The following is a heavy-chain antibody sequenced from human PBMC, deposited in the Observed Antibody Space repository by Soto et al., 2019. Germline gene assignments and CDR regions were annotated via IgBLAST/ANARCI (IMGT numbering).Heavy chain of an antibody. V-gene: IGHV3-30-3*01. CDR3: ARETRVWSLDY. CDR1: GFTFSIYV. Sequence: GGSLRLSCAASGFTFSIYVMHWVRQAPGKGLEWVAVISYDGSNKYYADSVKGRFTISRDNSKNTLYLQMNSLRAEDTAVYYCARETRVWSLDYWGQGTLVTVSS. CDR2: ISYDGSNK. J-gene: IGHJ4*02. D-gene: IGHD2-8*01.